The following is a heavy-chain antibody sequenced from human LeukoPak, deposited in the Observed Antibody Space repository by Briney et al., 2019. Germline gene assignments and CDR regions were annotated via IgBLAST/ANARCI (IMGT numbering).Heavy chain of an antibody. Sequence: GGSLRLSCAASGFTFSSYWMHWVRQAPGKGLVWVSRINSDGSSTSYADSVKGRFTISRDNSKNTLYLQMNSLRAEDTAVYYCAKGGYYDILTGYYIDYWGQGTLVTVSS. CDR1: GFTFSSYW. D-gene: IGHD3-9*01. CDR2: INSDGSST. J-gene: IGHJ4*02. CDR3: AKGGYYDILTGYYIDY. V-gene: IGHV3-74*01.